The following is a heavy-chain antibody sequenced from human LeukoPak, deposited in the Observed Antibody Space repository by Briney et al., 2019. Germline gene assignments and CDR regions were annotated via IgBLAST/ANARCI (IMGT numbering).Heavy chain of an antibody. D-gene: IGHD2-15*01. V-gene: IGHV1-69*01. CDR1: RGTFSSYA. J-gene: IGHJ4*02. CDR3: AREYCSGGSCYSPNNYFDY. CDR2: IIPIFGTA. Sequence: SVKVSCKASRGTFSSYAISWVRQAPGQGLEWMGGIIPIFGTANYAQKFQGRVTITADESTSTAYMELSSLRSEDTAVYYCAREYCSGGSCYSPNNYFDYWGQGTLVTVSS.